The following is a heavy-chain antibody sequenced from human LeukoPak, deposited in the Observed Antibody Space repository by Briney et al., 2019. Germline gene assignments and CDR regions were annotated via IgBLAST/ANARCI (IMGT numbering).Heavy chain of an antibody. CDR2: IYYSGST. J-gene: IGHJ4*02. CDR3: ARDRCSSTSCSFDY. CDR1: GGSISSGTHL. D-gene: IGHD2-2*01. Sequence: PSETLSLTCTVSGGSISSGTHLWDWIRQPPGKGLEWIGCIYYSGSTYYNPSLKSRVTISVDTSKNQFSLKLSSVTAADTAVYYCARDRCSSTSCSFDYWGQGTLVTVSS. V-gene: IGHV4-31*03.